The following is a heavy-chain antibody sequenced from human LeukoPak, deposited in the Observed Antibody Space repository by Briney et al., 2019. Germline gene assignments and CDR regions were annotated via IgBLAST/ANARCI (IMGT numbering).Heavy chain of an antibody. CDR3: VRGDNWFDP. CDR1: GFTFSSYE. J-gene: IGHJ5*02. V-gene: IGHV3-53*01. CDR2: IYGGGTT. Sequence: PGGSLRLSCAASGFTFSSYEMNWVRQAPGKGLEWVSVIYGGGTTYYADSVKGRFTISRDNSKNTVYLQMNSLRAEDTAVYYCVRGDNWFDPWGQGTLVTVSS.